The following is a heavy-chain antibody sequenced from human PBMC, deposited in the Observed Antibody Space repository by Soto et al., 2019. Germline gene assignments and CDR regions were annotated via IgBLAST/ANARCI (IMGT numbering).Heavy chain of an antibody. D-gene: IGHD3-10*01. CDR2: IYHSGST. CDR3: ARAPTYYYGSGSYSYYYYYGMDV. Sequence: PSETLSLTCAVSGGSISSSNWWSWVRQPPGKGLEWIGEIYHSGSTNYNPSLKSRVTISVDKSKNQFSLKLSSVTAADTAVYYCARAPTYYYGSGSYSYYYYYGMDVWGQGTTVTVSS. V-gene: IGHV4-4*02. J-gene: IGHJ6*02. CDR1: GGSISSSNW.